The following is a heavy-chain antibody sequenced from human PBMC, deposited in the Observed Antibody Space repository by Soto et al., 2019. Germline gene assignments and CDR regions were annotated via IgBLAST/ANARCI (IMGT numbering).Heavy chain of an antibody. J-gene: IGHJ4*02. CDR3: AKVLNTDMFMTRFDY. CDR1: GFTFSSYA. V-gene: IGHV3-23*01. Sequence: VGSLRLSCAASGFTFSSYAMTWVCQAPGKGLEWVSAISGSGGTTYYADSVQGRFTVSRDNSKNTLSLQMDSLRAEDTAIYYCAKVLNTDMFMTRFDYWGQGTLVTVSS. D-gene: IGHD4-4*01. CDR2: ISGSGGTT.